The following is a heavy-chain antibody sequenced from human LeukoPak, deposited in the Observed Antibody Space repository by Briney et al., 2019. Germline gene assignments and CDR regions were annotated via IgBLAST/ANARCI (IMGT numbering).Heavy chain of an antibody. Sequence: GESLKIPCKGSGYSFTNYWIGWVRQMPGKGLEWMGIMYPGDSDTRYSPSFQGQVTISADKSVSTTYLQWSSLKASDTAMYYCAASTYGSGSYVGFDSWGQGTLVSVSS. D-gene: IGHD3-10*01. CDR3: AASTYGSGSYVGFDS. J-gene: IGHJ4*02. CDR1: GYSFTNYW. CDR2: MYPGDSDT. V-gene: IGHV5-51*01.